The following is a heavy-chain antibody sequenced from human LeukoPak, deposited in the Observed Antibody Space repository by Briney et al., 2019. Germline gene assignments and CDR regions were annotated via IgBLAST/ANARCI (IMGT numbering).Heavy chain of an antibody. D-gene: IGHD1-14*01. CDR2: ISSRSSNI. CDR1: GFTFSSYS. J-gene: IGHJ3*02. V-gene: IGHV3-21*01. CDR3: ARDEGSQPRNDAFDI. Sequence: GGSLRLSCAASGFTFSSYSRNWVRQAPGKGLEWVSSISSRSSNIYHADSVKARFTISRDNAKNSLYLQMNSLRAEDTAVYYCARDEGSQPRNDAFDIWGQGTMVTVSS.